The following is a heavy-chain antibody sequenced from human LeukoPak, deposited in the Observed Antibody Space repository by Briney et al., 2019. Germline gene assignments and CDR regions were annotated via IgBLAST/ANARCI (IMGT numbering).Heavy chain of an antibody. J-gene: IGHJ3*02. D-gene: IGHD3-22*01. V-gene: IGHV3-53*01. CDR2: IYSGGRT. CDR3: AKTMIGPIDAFDI. Sequence: GGSLRLSCAVSGFTVNSNYMNWVRQAPGKGLEWVSVIYSGGRTYYADSVKGRFTISRDNSKNTLYLQMNSLRAEDTAVYYCAKTMIGPIDAFDIWGQGTMVTVSS. CDR1: GFTVNSNY.